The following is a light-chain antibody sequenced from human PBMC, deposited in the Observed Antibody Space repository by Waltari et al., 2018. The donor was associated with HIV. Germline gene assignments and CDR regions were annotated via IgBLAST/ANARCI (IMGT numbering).Light chain of an antibody. CDR3: SSYTDTTTLGVV. J-gene: IGLJ2*01. Sequence: QSALTQPASVSGSPGQSITISCTGTGSDVGGYNYVSWYQQRPGAAPKLLIYEVRNRPSGISRRFSGSKSGNTASLTISGLQAEDEADYSCSSYTDTTTLGVVFGGGTKLTVL. CDR1: GSDVGGYNY. CDR2: EVR. V-gene: IGLV2-14*01.